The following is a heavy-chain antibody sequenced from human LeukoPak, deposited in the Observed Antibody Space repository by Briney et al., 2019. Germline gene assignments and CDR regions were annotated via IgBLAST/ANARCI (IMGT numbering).Heavy chain of an antibody. D-gene: IGHD6-13*01. CDR2: MNQGGSER. Sequence: GGSLRLSCAASGFNFSSYWMSWVRQAPGKGLEWVANMNQGGSERNYVDSVKGRLTISRDNAKNSLYLQMSSVRAEDTAVYYCASLAAAHPDYWGQGTLVTVSS. J-gene: IGHJ4*02. CDR1: GFNFSSYW. CDR3: ASLAAAHPDY. V-gene: IGHV3-7*01.